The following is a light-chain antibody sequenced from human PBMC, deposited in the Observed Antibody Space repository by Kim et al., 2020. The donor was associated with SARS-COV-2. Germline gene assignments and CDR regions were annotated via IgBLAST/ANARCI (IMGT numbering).Light chain of an antibody. CDR2: DVT. CDR3: SSYTSSSTFV. J-gene: IGLJ1*01. Sequence: GHSITISCPGTSSDVGGYNYVSWYQQHPGKAPKLMIYDVTNRPSGVSNRFSGSKSGNTASLTISGLQAEDEADYYCSSYTSSSTFVFGTGTKVTVL. CDR1: SSDVGGYNY. V-gene: IGLV2-14*03.